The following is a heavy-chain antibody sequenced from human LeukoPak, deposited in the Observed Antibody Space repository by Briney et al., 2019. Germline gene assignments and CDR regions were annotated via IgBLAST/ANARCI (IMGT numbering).Heavy chain of an antibody. V-gene: IGHV1-69*05. CDR2: IIPIFGTA. Sequence: SVKVSCKSSGGTFSNYAINWVRQAPGQGLEWMGGIIPIFGTANYAQKFQGRVTITTDESTSTAYMELSSLRSEDTAVYYCARAYSGSYPIDAFDIWGQGTMVTVSS. J-gene: IGHJ3*02. CDR3: ARAYSGSYPIDAFDI. D-gene: IGHD1-26*01. CDR1: GGTFSNYA.